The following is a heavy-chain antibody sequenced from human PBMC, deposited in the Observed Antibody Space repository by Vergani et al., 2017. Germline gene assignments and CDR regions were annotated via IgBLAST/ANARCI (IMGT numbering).Heavy chain of an antibody. D-gene: IGHD6-6*01. J-gene: IGHJ6*02. V-gene: IGHV3-21*01. CDR2: ISSSSSYI. CDR1: GFTFSSYS. Sequence: EVQLVESGGGLVKPGGSLRLSCAASGFTFSSYSMNWVRQAPGKGLEWVSSISSSSSYIYYADSVKGRFTISRDNAKNSLYLQMNSLRDEDTAVYYCAXDPLLYSSSSGYYGMDVWGQGTTVTVFS. CDR3: AXDPLLYSSSSGYYGMDV.